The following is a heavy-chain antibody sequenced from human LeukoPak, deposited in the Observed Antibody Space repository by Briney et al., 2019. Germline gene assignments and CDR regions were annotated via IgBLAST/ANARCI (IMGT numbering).Heavy chain of an antibody. V-gene: IGHV3-7*01. J-gene: IGHJ4*02. CDR1: GFTFSNTW. Sequence: GGSLTLSCAASGFTFSNTWMSWVRQAPGKGLEWVANINEGGSEQYYVDSVKGRLTISRDNAKNSLYLQMYILRVGDTAIYHCARAVDAGTVDYWGQGPLVTVSP. CDR3: ARAVDAGTVDY. D-gene: IGHD3-9*01. CDR2: INEGGSEQ.